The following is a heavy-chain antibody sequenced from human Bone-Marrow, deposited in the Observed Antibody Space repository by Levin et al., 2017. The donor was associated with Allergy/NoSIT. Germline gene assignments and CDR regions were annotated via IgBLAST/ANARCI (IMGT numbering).Heavy chain of an antibody. V-gene: IGHV3-23*01. CDR2: IRGSDGST. D-gene: IGHD3-3*01. CDR1: GFTFSSYA. Sequence: GGSLRLSCAASGFTFSSYAMSWVRQAPGKGLEWVSAIRGSDGSTYYADSEKGRFTISRDISKNTLYLQINSLRAEDTAVYYCAKCKPGFGITLFGVGLDLWGQGTLVTVSS. J-gene: IGHJ5*02. CDR3: AKCKPGFGITLFGVGLDL.